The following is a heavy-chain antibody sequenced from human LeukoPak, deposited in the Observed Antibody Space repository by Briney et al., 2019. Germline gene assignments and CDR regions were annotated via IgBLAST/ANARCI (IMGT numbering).Heavy chain of an antibody. J-gene: IGHJ4*02. CDR2: IIPIFGTA. V-gene: IGHV1-69*05. CDR1: GYSFTGYY. Sequence: SVKVSCKASGYSFTGYYMHWVRQAPGQGLEWMGRIIPIFGTANYAQKFQGRVTITTDESTSTAYMELSSLRSEDTAVYYCARVGDYDYVWGSYRYDYWGQGTLVTVSS. D-gene: IGHD3-16*02. CDR3: ARVGDYDYVWGSYRYDY.